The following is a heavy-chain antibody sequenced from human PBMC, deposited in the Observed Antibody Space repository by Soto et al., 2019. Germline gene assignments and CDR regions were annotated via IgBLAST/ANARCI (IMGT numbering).Heavy chain of an antibody. D-gene: IGHD3-10*01. CDR2: ISYDGSNK. CDR3: AREGKGTMVATPFDY. J-gene: IGHJ4*02. V-gene: IGHV3-30-3*01. CDR1: GFTFSSYA. Sequence: QVQLVESGGGVVQPGRSLRLSCAASGFTFSSYAMHWVRQAPGKGLEWVAVISYDGSNKYYADSVKGRFTISRDNSKNTLYLQMNSLSAEDTAVYYCAREGKGTMVATPFDYWGQGTLVTVSS.